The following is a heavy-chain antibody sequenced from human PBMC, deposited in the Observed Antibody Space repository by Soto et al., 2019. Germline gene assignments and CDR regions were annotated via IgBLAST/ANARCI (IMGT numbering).Heavy chain of an antibody. CDR2: VYHTGRT. V-gene: IGHV4-61*01. CDR1: GGSFKSGSYY. D-gene: IGHD2-2*01. J-gene: IGHJ6*01. Sequence: SGPLSLTCTVSGGSFKSGSYYWSWIRQPPGKGLEWIGYVYHTGRTDYNPSLKSRVSISMDTSKNQFSLDLDSVTPADTAVYFCARALGVPSARRDYYTYYGMEGWGQGTTVTVAS. CDR3: ARALGVPSARRDYYTYYGMEG.